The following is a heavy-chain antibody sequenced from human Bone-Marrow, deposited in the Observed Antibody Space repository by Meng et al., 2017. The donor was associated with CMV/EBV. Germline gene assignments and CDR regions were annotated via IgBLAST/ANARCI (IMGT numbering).Heavy chain of an antibody. J-gene: IGHJ4*02. V-gene: IGHV3-21*04. D-gene: IGHD4-17*01. CDR1: GFTFSDYY. Sequence: GGSLRLSCAASGFTFSDYYMNWVRQAPGKGLEWVSSISSSSSYIYYADSVKGRFTISRDNSKNTLYLQMNSLRAEDTAVYYCARDGGDYDYWGQGTLVTVSS. CDR3: ARDGGDYDY. CDR2: ISSSSSYI.